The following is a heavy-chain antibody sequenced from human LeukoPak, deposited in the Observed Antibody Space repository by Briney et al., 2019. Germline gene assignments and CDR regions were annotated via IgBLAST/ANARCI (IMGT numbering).Heavy chain of an antibody. CDR1: GASISGGAYY. CDR2: IYYSGTT. CDR3: ARRTASGRLPFDY. Sequence: SETLSLTCTVSGASISGGAYYWGWIRQPPGKGLEWIGDIYYSGTTYYNPSLKTRVTISVDTSKDQFSLSLSSVTVADTAVYYCARRTASGRLPFDYWGQGFLVTVSS. J-gene: IGHJ4*02. V-gene: IGHV4-39*01. D-gene: IGHD3-10*01.